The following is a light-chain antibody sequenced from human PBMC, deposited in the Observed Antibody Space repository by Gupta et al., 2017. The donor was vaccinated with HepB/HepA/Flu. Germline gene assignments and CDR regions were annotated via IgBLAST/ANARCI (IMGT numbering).Light chain of an antibody. CDR2: LNSDGSH. Sequence: QLVQTQSPSASASLGASVKLTCTLSSGHSSYAIAWHQQQPEKGPRYLMKLNSDGSHSKGDGIPDRFSGSSSGAERYLTISSLQSEDEADYYCQTWGTGFWVFGGGTKLTVL. V-gene: IGLV4-69*01. CDR1: SGHSSYA. CDR3: QTWGTGFWV. J-gene: IGLJ3*02.